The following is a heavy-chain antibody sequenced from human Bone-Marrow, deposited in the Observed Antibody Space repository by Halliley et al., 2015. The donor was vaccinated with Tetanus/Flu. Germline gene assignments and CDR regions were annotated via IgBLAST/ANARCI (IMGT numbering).Heavy chain of an antibody. Sequence: WMGRIIPILGITNYSPKFQGRVTISADRSTNIGYMELSSLTSEDTAVYFCASPNDYGGNWAYDMWGQGTAVTVSS. V-gene: IGHV1-69*02. J-gene: IGHJ3*02. CDR2: IIPILGIT. D-gene: IGHD4-17*01. CDR3: ASPNDYGGNWAYDM.